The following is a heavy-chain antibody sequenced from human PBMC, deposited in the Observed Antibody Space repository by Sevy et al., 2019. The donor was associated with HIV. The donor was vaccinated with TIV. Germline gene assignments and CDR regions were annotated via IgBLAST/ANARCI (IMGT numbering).Heavy chain of an antibody. D-gene: IGHD3-10*01. J-gene: IGHJ3*01. CDR2: ISGSSNYM. CDR1: GFNFDSYT. V-gene: IGHV3-21*01. CDR3: ARPYGSGSWEAFDV. Sequence: GGSLRLSCAASGFNFDSYTMNWVRQAPGQGLEWVSSISGSSNYMYYADSLKGRFTISRDNAKNSVYLQMHSLRVDDTAVYFCARPYGSGSWEAFDVWRQGTVVTVSS.